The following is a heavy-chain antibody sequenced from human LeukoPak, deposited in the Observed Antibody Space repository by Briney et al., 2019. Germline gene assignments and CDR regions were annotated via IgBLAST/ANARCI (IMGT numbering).Heavy chain of an antibody. V-gene: IGHV4-59*12. J-gene: IGHJ5*02. D-gene: IGHD3-3*01. Sequence: SETLSLTCTVSGGSINSYYWSWIRQPPGKGLEWIGYIYYSGMTDYNPSLKSRVTISADTSKNQFSLKLNSVTAADTAVYYCAKNGQSGFSFDPWGQGTLVTVSS. CDR1: GGSINSYY. CDR2: IYYSGMT. CDR3: AKNGQSGFSFDP.